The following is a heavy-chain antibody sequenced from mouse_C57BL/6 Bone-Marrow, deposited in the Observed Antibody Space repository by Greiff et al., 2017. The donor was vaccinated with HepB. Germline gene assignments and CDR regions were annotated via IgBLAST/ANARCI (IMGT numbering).Heavy chain of an antibody. CDR2: IDPSDSET. CDR3: AREKSGTFAY. J-gene: IGHJ3*01. D-gene: IGHD1-3*01. V-gene: IGHV1-52*01. Sequence: QVHVKQPGAELVRPGSSVKLSCKASGYTFTSYWMHWVKQRPIQGLEWIGNIDPSDSETHYNQKFKDKATLTVDKSSSTAYMQLSSLTSEDSAVYYCAREKSGTFAYWGQGTLVTVSA. CDR1: GYTFTSYW.